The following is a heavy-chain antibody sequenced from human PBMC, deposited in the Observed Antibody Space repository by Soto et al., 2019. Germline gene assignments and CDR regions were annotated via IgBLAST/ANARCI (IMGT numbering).Heavy chain of an antibody. V-gene: IGHV4-39*01. CDR2: IYYSGNA. J-gene: IGHJ4*02. Sequence: PSETLSLTCTVSGGSISSRSYYWGWIRQPPGKGLEWIGSIYYSGNAYYNPSLKSRVAVSVDTSKNQFSLKVTSVTATDTAVYYCARHKDTSSRYLLPDFWGQETLVTVSS. CDR3: ARHKDTSSRYLLPDF. D-gene: IGHD6-13*01. CDR1: GGSISSRSYY.